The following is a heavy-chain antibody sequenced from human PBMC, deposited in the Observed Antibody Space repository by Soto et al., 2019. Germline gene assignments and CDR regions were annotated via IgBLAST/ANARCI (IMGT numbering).Heavy chain of an antibody. CDR1: GGSMSSYY. CDR2: IFYSGTT. CDR3: ARGGTVLNGFDY. J-gene: IGHJ4*02. V-gene: IGHV4-59*01. D-gene: IGHD2-8*02. Sequence: QVQLQESGPGLVKPSETLSLTCTVSGGSMSSYYWSWIRQPPGMGLELIGYIFYSGTTNYNPSLKSRVTISVDTSKDQFTLHLSSVTPADTAVYYGARGGTVLNGFDYWGQGTLVTVSS.